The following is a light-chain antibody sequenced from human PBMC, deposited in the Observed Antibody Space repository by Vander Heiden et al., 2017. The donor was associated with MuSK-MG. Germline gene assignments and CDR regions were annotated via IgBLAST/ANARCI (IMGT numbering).Light chain of an antibody. V-gene: IGKV1-39*01. Sequence: DIQMHQSPSSLSASVVDRVTITCRARQSISSYLNWYQQKPGKAPKLLIYAASSLKSGVPSRFSGSGSGTDFTLTISRLQPEDFATYYCQQSDSTPITFGQGTQVEIK. CDR3: QQSDSTPIT. CDR1: QSISSY. J-gene: IGKJ5*01. CDR2: AAS.